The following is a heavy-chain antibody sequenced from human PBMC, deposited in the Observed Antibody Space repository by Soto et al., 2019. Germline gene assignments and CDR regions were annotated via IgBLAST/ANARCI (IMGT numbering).Heavy chain of an antibody. Sequence: EVHILESGGGSVQPGGSLRLSCAASGFTFSNFAMSWGRHAPGKGLEWVSEITGSTGTTYYADSVRCRFIISRDNSTNTLHLQKNSLRAEDTAVYYCAKDTSSSPYYMDVWGKGTTVTVSS. D-gene: IGHD2-2*01. J-gene: IGHJ6*03. CDR2: ITGSTGTT. CDR1: GFTFSNFA. V-gene: IGHV3-23*01. CDR3: AKDTSSSPYYMDV.